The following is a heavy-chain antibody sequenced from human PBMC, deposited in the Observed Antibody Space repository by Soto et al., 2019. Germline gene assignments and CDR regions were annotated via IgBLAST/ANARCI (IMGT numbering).Heavy chain of an antibody. J-gene: IGHJ4*02. Sequence: SETLSLTCTVSGGSISSSSYYWGWIRQPPGKGLEWIGSIYYSGSTYYNPSLKSRFTISVDTSKNQFSLKLSSVTAADTAVYYCARLYYYGSGSYSFDYWGQGTLVTVSS. CDR1: GGSISSSSYY. V-gene: IGHV4-39*01. CDR3: ARLYYYGSGSYSFDY. CDR2: IYYSGST. D-gene: IGHD3-10*01.